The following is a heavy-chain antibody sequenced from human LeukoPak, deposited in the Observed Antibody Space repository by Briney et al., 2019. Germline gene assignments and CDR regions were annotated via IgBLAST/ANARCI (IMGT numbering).Heavy chain of an antibody. CDR2: IFSNDEK. J-gene: IGHJ5*02. Sequence: SGPVLVKPTETLTLTCTVSGFSLSNARMGVSWIRQPPGKALEWLAHIFSNDEKSYSTSLKSRLNISKDTSKSQVALTITKMDPLDTATYYCALIRGTIVLWFDPWGQGNLVTVSS. D-gene: IGHD4/OR15-4a*01. V-gene: IGHV2-26*01. CDR3: ALIRGTIVLWFDP. CDR1: GFSLSNARMG.